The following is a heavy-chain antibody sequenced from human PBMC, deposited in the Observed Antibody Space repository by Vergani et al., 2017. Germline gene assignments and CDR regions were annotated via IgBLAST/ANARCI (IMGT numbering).Heavy chain of an antibody. V-gene: IGHV4-31*02. D-gene: IGHD5-18*01. CDR1: GFTFSSYA. J-gene: IGHJ4*02. Sequence: VQLLESGGGLVQPGGSLRLSCAASGFTFSSYAMSWIRQHPGKGLEWIGYIYYSGSTYYNPSLKSRVTISVDTSKNQFSLKLSSVTAADTAVYYCATSTAMVPMNDYWGQGTLVTVSS. CDR2: IYYSGST. CDR3: ATSTAMVPMNDY.